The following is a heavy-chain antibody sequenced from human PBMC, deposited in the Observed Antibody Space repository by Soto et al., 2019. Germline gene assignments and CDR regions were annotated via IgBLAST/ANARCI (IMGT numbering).Heavy chain of an antibody. D-gene: IGHD6-13*01. V-gene: IGHV4-59*01. CDR1: GDSINTYY. Sequence: SETLSLTCTVSGDSINTYYWSWIRQPPGKGLEWIGHIYRSGTTRYNPSVESRVTISVDTSKSQFSLELSSVTAADTAVYYCARGVGRSSWTSFDSWGQGTLVTVSS. J-gene: IGHJ4*02. CDR2: IYRSGTT. CDR3: ARGVGRSSWTSFDS.